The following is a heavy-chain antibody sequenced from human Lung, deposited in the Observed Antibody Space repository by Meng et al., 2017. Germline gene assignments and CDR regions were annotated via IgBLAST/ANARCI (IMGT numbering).Heavy chain of an antibody. J-gene: IGHJ4*02. Sequence: QVRLQESGPGLVRPADALSLTCTFAGDSVSIGSYYWSWIRQPPGKGLEWVGYVYFDGSINSNPSLKSRGTISLDASKNQFSLKLNSVTAADTAVYYCARGGTVVNLGYWGPGTLVTVSS. V-gene: IGHV4-61*01. CDR2: VYFDGSI. CDR3: ARGGTVVNLGY. D-gene: IGHD4-23*01. CDR1: GDSVSIGSYY.